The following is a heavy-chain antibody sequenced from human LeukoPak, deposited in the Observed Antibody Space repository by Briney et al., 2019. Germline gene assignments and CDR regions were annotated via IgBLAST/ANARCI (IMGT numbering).Heavy chain of an antibody. V-gene: IGHV3-9*01. D-gene: IGHD1-26*01. CDR2: FSCNSGSI. J-gene: IGHJ2*01. CDR3: AKDRSWADWYFDL. Sequence: SLRLSSAAAGFTFNDYSRRWGRQAPGKRLEWVSGFSCNSGSIGYADSVKGRFTISRDNAKNSLYLQMNRLRAEDTALYYCAKDRSWADWYFDLWGRGTLVTVSS. CDR1: GFTFNDYS.